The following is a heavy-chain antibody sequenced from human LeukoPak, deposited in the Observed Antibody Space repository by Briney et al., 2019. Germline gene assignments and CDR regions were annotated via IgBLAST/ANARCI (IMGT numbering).Heavy chain of an antibody. J-gene: IGHJ4*02. CDR1: RGSISTYY. V-gene: IGHV4-4*09. CDR3: PGDDAGIAARPFDN. D-gene: IGHD6-6*01. Sequence: PSETLSLTCTLSRGSISTYYWRWIRRPPGKGLEGIAYTHAIGPTNYNPPLTRRITLPLTTPKNQFSLKLVSVCAADTPVHYTPGDDAGIAARPFDNWGQGTLGTVSA. CDR2: THAIGPT.